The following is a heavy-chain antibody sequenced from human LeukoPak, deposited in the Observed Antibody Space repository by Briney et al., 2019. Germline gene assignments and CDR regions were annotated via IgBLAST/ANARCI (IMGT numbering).Heavy chain of an antibody. CDR1: GFNFGDYD. Sequence: GGSLRLSCTASGFNFGDYDMSWVRQAPGKGLEWVGFIRSKAYGGTTGHAASVKGRFTISRDDSKSIAYLQMNSLKTEDTAVYYCTGDTAHGGFDYWGQGTLVTVSS. CDR3: TGDTAHGGFDY. V-gene: IGHV3-49*04. D-gene: IGHD3-16*01. CDR2: IRSKAYGGTT. J-gene: IGHJ4*02.